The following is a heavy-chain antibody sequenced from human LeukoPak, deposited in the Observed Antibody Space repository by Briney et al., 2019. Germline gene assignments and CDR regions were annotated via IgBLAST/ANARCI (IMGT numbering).Heavy chain of an antibody. CDR1: GYSFSNYW. D-gene: IGHD6-13*01. CDR3: ARLSQIQAAAGTCDY. J-gene: IGHJ4*02. Sequence: GESLKISCKGSGYSFSNYWIGWVRQMPGEGLQWMGIIYPGDSDTTYSPSFQGQVTISADKSISTAYLQWSSLTASDTAMYYCARLSQIQAAAGTCDYWGQGTLVTVSS. V-gene: IGHV5-51*01. CDR2: IYPGDSDT.